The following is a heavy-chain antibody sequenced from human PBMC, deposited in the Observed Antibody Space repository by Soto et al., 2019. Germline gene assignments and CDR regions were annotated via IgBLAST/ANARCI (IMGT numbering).Heavy chain of an antibody. CDR3: ARQGQDDYGGNSGTVPYDY. Sequence: SETLSLTCTVSGGSVSSGSYYWSWIRQPPGKGLEWIGYIYYSGSTNYNPSLKSRVTISVDTSKSQFSLKLSSVTAADTAVYYCARQGQDDYGGNSGTVPYDYWGQGTLVTVSS. J-gene: IGHJ4*02. CDR1: GGSVSSGSYY. D-gene: IGHD4-17*01. V-gene: IGHV4-61*01. CDR2: IYYSGST.